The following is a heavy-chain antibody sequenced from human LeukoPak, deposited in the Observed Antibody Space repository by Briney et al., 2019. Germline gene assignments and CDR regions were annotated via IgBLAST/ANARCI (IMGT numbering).Heavy chain of an antibody. Sequence: GESLKISCEGSGYSFTIYWIGWVRQMPGKGLEYMGIIYPDDSDARYSPSFQGQVTISADKSISTAYLQWSSLKASDTAMYYCASNYGSGSYWFDPWGQGTLVTVSS. CDR3: ASNYGSGSYWFDP. CDR2: IYPDDSDA. J-gene: IGHJ5*02. CDR1: GYSFTIYW. D-gene: IGHD3-10*01. V-gene: IGHV5-51*01.